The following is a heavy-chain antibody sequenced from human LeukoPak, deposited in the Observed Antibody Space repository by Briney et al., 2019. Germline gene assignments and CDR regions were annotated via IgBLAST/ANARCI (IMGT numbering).Heavy chain of an antibody. CDR2: IKQDGSEK. D-gene: IGHD4-17*01. V-gene: IGHV3-7*01. J-gene: IGHJ4*02. Sequence: GGSLRLSCAASGFTFSSYWMSWVRQAPGKGLEWVANIKQDGSEKYYVDSVKGRFTISRDNAKNSLYLQMNSLRAEDTAVYYCARANSPGHNGDYPFDYWGQGTLVTVSS. CDR1: GFTFSSYW. CDR3: ARANSPGHNGDYPFDY.